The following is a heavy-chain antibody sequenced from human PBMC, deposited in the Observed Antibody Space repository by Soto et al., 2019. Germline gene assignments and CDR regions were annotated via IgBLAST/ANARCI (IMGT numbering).Heavy chain of an antibody. V-gene: IGHV5-51*01. J-gene: IGHJ4*02. CDR2: IYPGDSDT. CDR3: ARLSDPIAAAGPIDY. Sequence: GESLKISCKGSGYSFTSYWIGWVRQMPGKGLEWMGIIYPGDSDTRYSPSFQGQVTISADKSISTAYLQLSSLQASDTAMYYCARLSDPIAAAGPIDYWGQGTLVTVSS. CDR1: GYSFTSYW. D-gene: IGHD6-13*01.